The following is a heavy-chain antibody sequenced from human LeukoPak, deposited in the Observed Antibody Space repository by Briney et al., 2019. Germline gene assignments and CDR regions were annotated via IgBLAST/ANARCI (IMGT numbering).Heavy chain of an antibody. CDR3: ARGFSSSWYILHFDY. V-gene: IGHV1-69*13. J-gene: IGHJ4*02. Sequence: ASVKVSCKASGYTFTSYAMNWVRQAPGQGLEWMGGIIPIFGTANYAQKFQGRVTITADESTSTAYMELSSLRSEDTAVYYCARGFSSSWYILHFDYWGQGTLVTVSS. D-gene: IGHD6-13*01. CDR1: GYTFTSYA. CDR2: IIPIFGTA.